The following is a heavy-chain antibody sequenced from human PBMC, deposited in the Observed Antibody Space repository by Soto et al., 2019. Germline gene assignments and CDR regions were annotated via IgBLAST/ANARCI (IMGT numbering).Heavy chain of an antibody. J-gene: IGHJ4*02. CDR2: IYHSGST. V-gene: IGHV4-30-2*02. Sequence: SETLSLTCAVSGGSISSGGYSWSWIRQPPGKGLEWIGYIYHSGSTYYANSVKGRFTISRDNSKNTLYLQMGSLRAEDMAVYYCARQWLDSYYFDYWGQGTLVTVSS. CDR1: GGSISSGGYS. D-gene: IGHD6-19*01. CDR3: ARQWLDSYYFDY.